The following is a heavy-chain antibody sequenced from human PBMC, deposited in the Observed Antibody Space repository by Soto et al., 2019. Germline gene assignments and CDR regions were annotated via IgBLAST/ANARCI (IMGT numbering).Heavy chain of an antibody. V-gene: IGHV3-21*01. Sequence: EVHLVESGGGLVKSGGSLRVSCTASGFTFSDYSMHWVRQAPGKGLEWVSSISPTSGAIYYADSVKGRFTISRDNAKNSLFLQMNSLRAEDTAVYSCARGSAHIQVQTFYYWGQGTLVTVSS. CDR1: GFTFSDYS. CDR2: ISPTSGAI. CDR3: ARGSAHIQVQTFYY. J-gene: IGHJ4*02. D-gene: IGHD1-1*01.